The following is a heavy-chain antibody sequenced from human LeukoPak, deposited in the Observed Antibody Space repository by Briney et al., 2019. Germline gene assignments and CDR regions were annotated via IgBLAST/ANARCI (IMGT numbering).Heavy chain of an antibody. CDR2: IKQDGSQE. CDR3: ARGVPYDSWSGPHYSDY. CDR1: RFTLSTYW. D-gene: IGHD3-3*01. J-gene: IGHJ4*02. Sequence: GGSLRLSCAASRFTLSTYWMSWVRQAPGKGLEWVAHIKQDGSQEYYVDSVKGRFTISRDSATNSLYLQMNSLRAEDTAVYYCARGVPYDSWSGPHYSDYWGQGTLVTVSS. V-gene: IGHV3-7*01.